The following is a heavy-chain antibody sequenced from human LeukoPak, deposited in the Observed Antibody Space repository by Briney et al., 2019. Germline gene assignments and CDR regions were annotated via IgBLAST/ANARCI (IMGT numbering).Heavy chain of an antibody. CDR3: ARDRSKDFWSGNWRKGNWFDP. V-gene: IGHV3-30*02. J-gene: IGHJ5*02. CDR1: GFTFSSYG. CDR2: IRYDGSNK. Sequence: GGSLRLSCAASGFTFSSYGMHWVRQAPGKGLEWVAFIRYDGSNKYYADSVKGRFTISRDNSKNTLYLQMNSLRAEDTAVYYCARDRSKDFWSGNWRKGNWFDPWGQGTLVTVSS. D-gene: IGHD3-3*01.